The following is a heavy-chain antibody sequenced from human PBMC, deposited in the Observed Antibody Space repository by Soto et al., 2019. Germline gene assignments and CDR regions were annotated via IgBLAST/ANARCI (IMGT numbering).Heavy chain of an antibody. Sequence: QVQLVQSGAEVKKPGASVKVSCKASGYTFTSYAITWVRQAPGQGLEWMGWISGYNGNTNYAQKLQGRVTMTTDTATDTAYMERRSLRSDDTAVYYCARDTYPQGHYYYGMDVWGQGTTVTVSS. J-gene: IGHJ6*02. CDR2: ISGYNGNT. CDR3: ARDTYPQGHYYYGMDV. V-gene: IGHV1-18*01. CDR1: GYTFTSYA.